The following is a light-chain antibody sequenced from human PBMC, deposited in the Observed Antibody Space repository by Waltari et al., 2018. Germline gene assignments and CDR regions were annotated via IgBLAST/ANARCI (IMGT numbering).Light chain of an antibody. J-gene: IGLJ1*01. CDR2: SNS. CDR1: SSNIGSNV. Sequence: QSVLTQPPSASGTPGQRVTIPCSGSSSNIGSNVVTWYQQLPGTAPKLLIYSNSQRPSGVPDRVSGAKSGTSASLAISGLQSADEAYYYCAAWDDGLNGYVFGIGTTVTVL. CDR3: AAWDDGLNGYV. V-gene: IGLV1-44*01.